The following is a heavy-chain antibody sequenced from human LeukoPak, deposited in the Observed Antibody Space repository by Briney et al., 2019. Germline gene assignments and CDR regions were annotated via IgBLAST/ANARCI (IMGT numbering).Heavy chain of an antibody. CDR3: AKDRYSSGWRTYFDY. CDR2: ISSSSSYI. V-gene: IGHV3-21*01. CDR1: GFTFSSYS. J-gene: IGHJ4*02. D-gene: IGHD6-19*01. Sequence: GGSLRLSCAASGFTFSSYSMNWVRQAPGKGLEWVSSISSSSSYIYYADSVKGRFTISRDDAKNSLYLQMNSLRAEDTAAYYCAKDRYSSGWRTYFDYWGQGTLVTVSS.